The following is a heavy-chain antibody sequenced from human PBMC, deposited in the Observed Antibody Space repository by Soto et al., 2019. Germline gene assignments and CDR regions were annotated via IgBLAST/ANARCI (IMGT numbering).Heavy chain of an antibody. CDR3: ARDQRGDFYYYMDV. CDR2: IYYSGST. J-gene: IGHJ6*03. Sequence: QVQLQESGPGLVKPSQTLSLTCTVSGGSISSGGYYWSWIRQHPGKGLEWIGYIYYSGSTYYNPSLKSRVTISVDTSKNQFSLKLSSVTAADTAVYYCARDQRGDFYYYMDVWGKGTTVTVSS. D-gene: IGHD3-10*01. CDR1: GGSISSGGYY. V-gene: IGHV4-31*03.